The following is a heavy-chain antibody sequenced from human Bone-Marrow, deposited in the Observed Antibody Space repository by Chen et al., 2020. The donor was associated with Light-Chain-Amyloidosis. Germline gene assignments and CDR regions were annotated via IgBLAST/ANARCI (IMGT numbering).Heavy chain of an antibody. J-gene: IGHJ4*02. V-gene: IGHV4-59*01. CDR1: GGSISTNY. CDR3: ARDKYSRGGEYAN. D-gene: IGHD4-4*01. CDR2: ISNSGST. Sequence: QVQLQESGPGLVKPSETLSLTCTVSGGSISTNYWSWIRQSPGKGLEWIGYISNSGSTDYNPSLKSRVTISIDTSKNEFSLKLSSVTAADTAVYYCARDKYSRGGEYANWGQGTLVTVSS.